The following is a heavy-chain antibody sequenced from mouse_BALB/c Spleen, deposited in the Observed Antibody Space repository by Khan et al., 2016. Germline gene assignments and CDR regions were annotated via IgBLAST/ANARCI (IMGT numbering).Heavy chain of an antibody. CDR1: GYSITSDYA. V-gene: IGHV3-2*02. CDR3: ARSTTATRLFAY. J-gene: IGHJ3*01. CDR2: ISYSGST. Sequence: EVQLQESGPGLVKPSQSLSLTCTVTGYSITSDYAWNWIRQFPGNKLEWMGYISYSGSTSYNPSLKSRISIPRDTSKNQFFLQLKSVTTEDTATYYCARSTTATRLFAYWGQGTLVTVSA. D-gene: IGHD1-2*01.